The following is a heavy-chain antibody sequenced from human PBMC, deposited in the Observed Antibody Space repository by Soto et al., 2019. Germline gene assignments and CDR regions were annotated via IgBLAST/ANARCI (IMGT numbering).Heavy chain of an antibody. Sequence: PSETLSLTCTVSGGSISSGGYYWSWIRQHPGKGLEWIGYIYYSGSTYYNPSLKSRVTISVDTSKNQFSLKLSSVTAADTAVYYCARDFGGYCSGGSCYSIPHPFDYWGQGTLVTVSS. J-gene: IGHJ4*02. V-gene: IGHV4-31*03. D-gene: IGHD2-15*01. CDR3: ARDFGGYCSGGSCYSIPHPFDY. CDR2: IYYSGST. CDR1: GGSISSGGYY.